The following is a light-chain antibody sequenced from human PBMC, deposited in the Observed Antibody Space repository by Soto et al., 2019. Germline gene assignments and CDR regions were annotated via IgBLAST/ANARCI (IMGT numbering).Light chain of an antibody. CDR2: EVS. Sequence: QSALTQPASVSGSPGQSITISCTGTSSDVGGYNYVSWYQHHPGKAPKLMIYEVSNRPSGVSNRSSGSKSGNTASLTVSGVQAEDESDYYCRSYTSSSTVVFGGGTKLAVL. V-gene: IGLV2-14*01. CDR3: RSYTSSSTVV. CDR1: SSDVGGYNY. J-gene: IGLJ2*01.